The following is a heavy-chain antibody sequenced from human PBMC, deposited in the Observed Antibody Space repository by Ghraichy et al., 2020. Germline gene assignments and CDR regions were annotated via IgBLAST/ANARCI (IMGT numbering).Heavy chain of an antibody. J-gene: IGHJ6*02. CDR3: ARDLDSTSSFGMDV. CDR1: GFTLSSHG. V-gene: IGHV3-33*01. CDR2: FWYDGSNK. Sequence: GESLNISCAASGFTLSSHGIHWVRQAPGKGLEWVAVFWYDGSNKYYADSVKGRFTISRDNSKNTLYLQMNSLRAEDTAVYFCARDLDSTSSFGMDVWGQGTTVTVSS. D-gene: IGHD6-6*01.